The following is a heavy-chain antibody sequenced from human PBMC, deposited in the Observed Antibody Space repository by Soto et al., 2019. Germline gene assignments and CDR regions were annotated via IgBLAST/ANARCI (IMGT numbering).Heavy chain of an antibody. CDR3: ARSHGSRSTYWYFDL. CDR1: GGSISSYY. CDR2: LYYSGST. J-gene: IGHJ2*01. D-gene: IGHD3-10*01. Sequence: QVQLQESGPGLVKPSETLSLTCTVSGGSISSYYWSWIRQPPGKGLEWIGYLYYSGSTNYNPSLRRGVIISVDTSKNQFSLKLSSVTAAATAVYYCARSHGSRSTYWYFDLWGRGTLVTVSS. V-gene: IGHV4-59*01.